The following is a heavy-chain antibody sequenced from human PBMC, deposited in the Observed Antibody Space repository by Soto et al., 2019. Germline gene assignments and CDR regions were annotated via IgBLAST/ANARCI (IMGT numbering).Heavy chain of an antibody. CDR3: ARGGREELLGDYDSSGYYRFDY. J-gene: IGHJ4*02. CDR1: GGTFSSYA. V-gene: IGHV1-69*01. Sequence: QVQLVQSGAEVKKPGSSVKVSCKASGGTFSSYAISWVRQAPGQGLEWMGGIIPIFVTANYAQKFQGRVTITADESTSTAYMELSSLRSEDTAVYYCARGGREELLGDYDSSGYYRFDYWGQGTLVTVSS. CDR2: IIPIFVTA. D-gene: IGHD3-22*01.